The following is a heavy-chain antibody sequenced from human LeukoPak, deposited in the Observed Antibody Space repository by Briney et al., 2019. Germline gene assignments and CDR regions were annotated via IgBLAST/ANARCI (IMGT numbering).Heavy chain of an antibody. CDR1: GGSIGTYY. Sequence: SETLSLTCSVSGGSIGTYYWSWIRQPPGKGLEWIGYIYYNGYTDYNPSLKSRVTISLHTSKNQFSLNLSSVTAADTAVYYCARDRHWTNDWVFDYWGQGTLVTVSS. CDR3: ARDRHWTNDWVFDY. D-gene: IGHD1/OR15-1a*01. V-gene: IGHV4-59*01. J-gene: IGHJ4*02. CDR2: IYYNGYT.